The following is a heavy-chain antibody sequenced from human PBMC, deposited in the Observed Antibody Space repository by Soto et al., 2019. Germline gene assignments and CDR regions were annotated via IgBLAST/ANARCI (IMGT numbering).Heavy chain of an antibody. J-gene: IGHJ6*02. D-gene: IGHD2-21*02. Sequence: GGSLRLSCAASGFTFSSYGMHWVRQAPGKGLEWVAVIWYDGSNKYYADSVKGRFTISRDNSKNTLYLQMNSLRAEDTAVYYCARDSSIVVVTPRGMDVWGQGTTVTVS. CDR2: IWYDGSNK. CDR3: ARDSSIVVVTPRGMDV. V-gene: IGHV3-33*01. CDR1: GFTFSSYG.